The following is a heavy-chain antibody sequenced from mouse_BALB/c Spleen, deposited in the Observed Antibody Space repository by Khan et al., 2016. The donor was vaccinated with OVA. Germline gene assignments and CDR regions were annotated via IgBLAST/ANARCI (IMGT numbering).Heavy chain of an antibody. CDR3: ARSNSYGYFDV. V-gene: IGHV9-3-1*01. D-gene: IGHD4-1*02. Sequence: QIQLVQSGPELKKPGETVKISCKASGYTFTNYGMNWVKQAPGKGLKWMGWINTYTGEPTYADDFKGRSAFSLETSASTAYLQIKNLKNEDTATYCCARSNSYGYFDVWGAGTTVTVSS. CDR2: INTYTGEP. CDR1: GYTFTNYG. J-gene: IGHJ1*01.